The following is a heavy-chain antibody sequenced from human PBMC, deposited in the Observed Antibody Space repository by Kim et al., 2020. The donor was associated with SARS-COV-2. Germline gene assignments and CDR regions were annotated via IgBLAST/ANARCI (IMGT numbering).Heavy chain of an antibody. Sequence: ASVKVSCKASGYTFTSYGISWVRQAPGQGLEWMGWISAYNGNTNYAQKLQGRVTMTTDTSTSTAYMELRSLRSDDTAVYYCAREGAYYYDRSGYYFPVYFDYWGQGTLVTVSS. D-gene: IGHD3-22*01. CDR1: GYTFTSYG. J-gene: IGHJ4*02. CDR3: AREGAYYYDRSGYYFPVYFDY. V-gene: IGHV1-18*01. CDR2: ISAYNGNT.